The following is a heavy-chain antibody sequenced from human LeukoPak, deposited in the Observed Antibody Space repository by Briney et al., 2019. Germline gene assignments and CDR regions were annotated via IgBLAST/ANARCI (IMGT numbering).Heavy chain of an antibody. D-gene: IGHD2-2*01. CDR2: IKHDGSEK. CDR3: ARRRGYCSSTSCSHYYFDY. J-gene: IGHJ4*02. V-gene: IGHV3-7*01. Sequence: GGSLRLSCAASGFTFSSYWMSWVRQAPGKGLEWVANIKHDGSEKYYVDSVKGRFTISRDNAKNSLYLQLNSLRVEDTAVYYCARRRGYCSSTSCSHYYFDYWGQGTLVTVSS. CDR1: GFTFSSYW.